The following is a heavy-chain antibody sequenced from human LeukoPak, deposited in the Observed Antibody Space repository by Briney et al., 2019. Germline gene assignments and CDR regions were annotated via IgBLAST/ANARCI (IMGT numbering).Heavy chain of an antibody. CDR2: IRYDGSNK. CDR1: GITFSSYG. Sequence: GGSLRLSCAASGITFSSYGMHWVRQAPGKGLEWVAFIRYDGSNKYYADSVKGRFTISRDNSKNTLYLQMNSLRAEDTAVYYCAKDLAAGTTGGDWFDPWGQGTLVTVSS. V-gene: IGHV3-30*02. CDR3: AKDLAAGTTGGDWFDP. D-gene: IGHD1-7*01. J-gene: IGHJ5*02.